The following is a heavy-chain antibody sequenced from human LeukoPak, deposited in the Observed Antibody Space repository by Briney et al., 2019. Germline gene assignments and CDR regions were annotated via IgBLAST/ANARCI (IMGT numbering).Heavy chain of an antibody. CDR3: AREWSMTTVNNWFDP. V-gene: IGHV1-69*13. D-gene: IGHD4-17*01. J-gene: IGHJ5*02. CDR2: IIPIFGTA. CDR1: GGTFSSYA. Sequence: GASVNVSCKASGGTFSSYAISWVRQAPGQGLEWMGGIIPIFGTANYAQKFQGRVTITADESTSTAYMELSSLRSEDTAVYYCAREWSMTTVNNWFDPWGQGTLVTVSS.